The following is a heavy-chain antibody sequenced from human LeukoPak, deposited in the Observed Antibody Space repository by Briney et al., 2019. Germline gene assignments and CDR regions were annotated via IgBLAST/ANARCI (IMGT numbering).Heavy chain of an antibody. CDR1: GYTFTGYY. V-gene: IGHV1-2*02. CDR3: ARVGYSGYGDFDY. D-gene: IGHD5-12*01. CDR2: INPNRGGT. J-gene: IGHJ4*02. Sequence: GASVTVSCKASGYTFTGYYMHWVRQAPGQGLEWMGWINPNRGGTNYAQKFQGRVTMTRDTSISTAYMELSRLRSDDTAVYYCARVGYSGYGDFDYWGQGTLVTVSS.